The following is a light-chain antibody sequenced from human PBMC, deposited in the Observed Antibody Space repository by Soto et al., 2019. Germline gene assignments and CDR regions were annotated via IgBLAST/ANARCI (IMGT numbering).Light chain of an antibody. J-gene: IGKJ4*01. CDR1: QSFSSN. CDR3: QQSNNWQFT. CDR2: CAS. Sequence: IVLTKSPATLSVSPGERATLSCRASQSFSSNLAWYQQKPGQAPRLLISCASTRGTGIPARFSGSGSGTEFTLTISSLQSYDFGVYYRQQSNNWQFTFGVGTKLDIX. V-gene: IGKV3-15*01.